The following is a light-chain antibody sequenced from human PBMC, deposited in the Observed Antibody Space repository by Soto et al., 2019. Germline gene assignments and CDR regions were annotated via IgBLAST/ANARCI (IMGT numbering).Light chain of an antibody. V-gene: IGKV3-15*01. CDR3: QQYNNWPWT. CDR1: QSISSNF. J-gene: IGKJ1*01. Sequence: EIVLTQSPGTLSLSPGEGATLSCRASQSISSNFLAWYQQKPGQAPRLLIYGASTRATSFPARFSGSGSGTDFTLTISSLQSEDFAVYYCQQYNNWPWTFGQGTKVGIK. CDR2: GAS.